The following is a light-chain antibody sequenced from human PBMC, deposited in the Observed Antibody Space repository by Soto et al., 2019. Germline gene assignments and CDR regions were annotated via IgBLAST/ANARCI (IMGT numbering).Light chain of an antibody. V-gene: IGKV3-20*01. J-gene: IGKJ1*01. Sequence: EIVLTQSPGTLSLSPGERATLSCRASQSVTSTYVAWYQQKPGQAPRLLIYDVSSRATGIPDRFSGSGSGTDFTLTISRLAPEDFAVYFCQQYGGSTTFGQGTKVDIK. CDR2: DVS. CDR1: QSVTSTY. CDR3: QQYGGSTT.